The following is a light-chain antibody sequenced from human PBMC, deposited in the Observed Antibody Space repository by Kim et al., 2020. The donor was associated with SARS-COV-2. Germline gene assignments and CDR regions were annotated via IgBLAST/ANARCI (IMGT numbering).Light chain of an antibody. J-gene: IGLJ3*02. CDR2: YDT. V-gene: IGLV3-21*01. CDR1: NGASYT. CDR3: QVYDTSSDHVV. Sequence: APGGTASITCGGSNGASYTVNWYQQKAGQAPILVMYYDTDRPSGIPERFSGSNSGNTATLTIKRVEAGDEADCYCQVYDTSSDHVVFGGGTKVTVL.